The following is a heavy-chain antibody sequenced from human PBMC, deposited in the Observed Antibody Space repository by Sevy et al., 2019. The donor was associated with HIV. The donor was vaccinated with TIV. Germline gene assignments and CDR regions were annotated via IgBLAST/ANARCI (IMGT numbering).Heavy chain of an antibody. Sequence: SGPTLVNPTQTLTLTCTFSGFSLSTSGVGVGWIRQPPGKALEWLALIYWDDDKRYSPSLKSRLTITKDTSKNQVVLTMTNMDPVDTATYYCAHSDHSSWSMTSYYFDYWGQGTLVTVSS. CDR2: IYWDDDK. CDR1: GFSLSTSGVG. V-gene: IGHV2-5*02. CDR3: AHSDHSSWSMTSYYFDY. D-gene: IGHD6-13*01. J-gene: IGHJ4*02.